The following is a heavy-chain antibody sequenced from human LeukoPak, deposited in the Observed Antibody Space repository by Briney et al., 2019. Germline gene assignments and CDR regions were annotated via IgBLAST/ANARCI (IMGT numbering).Heavy chain of an antibody. CDR1: GFTFSSYA. V-gene: IGHV3-23*01. J-gene: IGHJ4*02. CDR3: AKALVSWLQLIYFDY. D-gene: IGHD5-24*01. CDR2: ICGSGGST. Sequence: GGSLRLSCAASGFTFSSYAMSWVRQAPGKGREWVSHICGSGGSTYDADSVKRRFTSARDNSKNTLYLQMNSRRAEDTAVYYCAKALVSWLQLIYFDYWGQGTLVTVSS.